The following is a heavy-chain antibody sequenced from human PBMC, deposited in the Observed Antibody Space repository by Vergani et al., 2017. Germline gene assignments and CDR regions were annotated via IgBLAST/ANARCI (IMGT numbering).Heavy chain of an antibody. Sequence: EVQLLESGGGSVQPGESLRLSCVASGFRFREHGMNWVRQAPGKGLEWVSGISWNSGSIGYADSVKGRFTISRDNSKNTLYLQMNSLRAEDTAVYYCARGASGDYVSSFDYWGQGILVTVSS. J-gene: IGHJ4*02. V-gene: IGHV3-23*01. CDR3: ARGASGDYVSSFDY. CDR1: GFRFREHG. CDR2: ISWNSGSI. D-gene: IGHD4-17*01.